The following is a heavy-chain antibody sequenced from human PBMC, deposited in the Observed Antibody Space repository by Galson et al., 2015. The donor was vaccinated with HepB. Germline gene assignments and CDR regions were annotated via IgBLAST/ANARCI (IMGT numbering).Heavy chain of an antibody. CDR1: GYSFTSYW. D-gene: IGHD6-19*01. CDR2: IYPGDSDT. J-gene: IGHJ3*02. V-gene: IGHV5-51*01. CDR3: ARARPCIAVAGIDAFDI. Sequence: QSGAEVKKPGESLKISCKGSGYSFTSYWIGWVRQMPGKGLEWMGIIYPGDSDTRYSPSFQGQVTISADKSISTAYLQWSSLKASDTAMYYCARARPCIAVAGIDAFDIWGQGTMVTVSS.